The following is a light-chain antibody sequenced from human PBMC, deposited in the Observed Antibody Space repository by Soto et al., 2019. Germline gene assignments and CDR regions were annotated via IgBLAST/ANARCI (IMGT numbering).Light chain of an antibody. CDR1: QSISSW. V-gene: IGKV1-5*01. J-gene: IGKJ1*01. CDR2: DAS. Sequence: DIQMTQSPSTLSASVGDRVTITCRASQSISSWLAWYQQKPGKAPKLLIYDASILESGFPSRFSGSGSGTEFTFTFSSLQPDDFATYYCQQYNSYSWTFGQGTKV. CDR3: QQYNSYSWT.